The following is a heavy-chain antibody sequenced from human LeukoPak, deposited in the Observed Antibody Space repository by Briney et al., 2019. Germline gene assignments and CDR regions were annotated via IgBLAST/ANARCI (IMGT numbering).Heavy chain of an antibody. CDR2: INAGNDNT. Sequence: ASVKVSCKASGYTFTSYDMHWARQAPGQRLEWMGWINAGNDNTKYSQKFQGRVTITRDTSASTAYMELSSLRSEDTAVYYCARDLGYCTGGTCYPNWFDPWGQGTLVTVSS. CDR3: ARDLGYCTGGTCYPNWFDP. V-gene: IGHV1-3*01. D-gene: IGHD2-15*01. CDR1: GYTFTSYD. J-gene: IGHJ5*02.